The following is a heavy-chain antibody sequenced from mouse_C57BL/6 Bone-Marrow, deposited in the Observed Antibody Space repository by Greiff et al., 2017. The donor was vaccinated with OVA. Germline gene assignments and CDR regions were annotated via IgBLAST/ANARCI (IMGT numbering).Heavy chain of an antibody. J-gene: IGHJ3*01. CDR2: IRLKSDNYAT. CDR3: TGRGNYGFAY. CDR1: GFTFSNYW. D-gene: IGHD2-1*01. Sequence: EVKVEESGGGLVQPGGSMKLSCVASGFTFSNYWMNWVRQSPEKGLEWVAQIRLKSDNYATHYAESVKGRFTISRDDSKSSVYLQMNNLRAEDTGIYYCTGRGNYGFAYWGQGTLVTVSA. V-gene: IGHV6-3*01.